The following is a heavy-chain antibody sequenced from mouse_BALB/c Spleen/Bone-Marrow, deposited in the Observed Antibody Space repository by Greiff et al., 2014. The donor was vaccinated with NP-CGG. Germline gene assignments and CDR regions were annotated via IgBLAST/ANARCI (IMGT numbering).Heavy chain of an antibody. Sequence: EVQGVESGAELVKPGASVKLSCTASGFNIKDTYMHWVKQRPEQGLEWIGRIDPANGNTKYDPKFQGKATTTADTSSNTAYLQLSSLTSEDTAVYYCARYRLGTYFDYWGQGTTLTVSS. CDR1: GFNIKDTY. D-gene: IGHD2-14*01. J-gene: IGHJ2*01. V-gene: IGHV14-3*02. CDR3: ARYRLGTYFDY. CDR2: IDPANGNT.